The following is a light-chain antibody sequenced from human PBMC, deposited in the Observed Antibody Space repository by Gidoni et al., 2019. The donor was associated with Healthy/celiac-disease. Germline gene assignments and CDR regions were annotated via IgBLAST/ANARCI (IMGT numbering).Light chain of an antibody. J-gene: IGLJ2*01. Sequence: SERTQDTAVSVHLGQTVSLTGQGDGLLSYYASWYQQKQGQAPVLVIYCKKNRPSGIPDRLSGSSSGNSASLTITGAQAEDEADYYCNSRDSSGNGVVFGGGTKLTVL. CDR2: CKK. CDR1: GLLSYY. V-gene: IGLV3-19*01. CDR3: NSRDSSGNGVV.